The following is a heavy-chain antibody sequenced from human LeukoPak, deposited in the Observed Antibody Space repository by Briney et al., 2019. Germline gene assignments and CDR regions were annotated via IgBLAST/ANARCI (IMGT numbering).Heavy chain of an antibody. CDR3: AKDSCSGGSCYSFDY. D-gene: IGHD2-15*01. Sequence: PGGSLRLSCAASGFTFSSSEMNWVRQAPGKGLEWVAVISYDGSNKYYADSVKGRFTISRDNSKNTLYLQMNSLRAEDTAVYYCAKDSCSGGSCYSFDYWGQGTLVTVSS. V-gene: IGHV3-30*18. CDR1: GFTFSSSE. J-gene: IGHJ4*02. CDR2: ISYDGSNK.